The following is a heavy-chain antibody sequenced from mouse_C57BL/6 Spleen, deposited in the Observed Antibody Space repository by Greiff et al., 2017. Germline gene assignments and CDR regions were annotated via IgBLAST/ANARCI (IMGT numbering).Heavy chain of an antibody. V-gene: IGHV1-7*01. Sequence: QVQLQQSGAELAKPGASVKLSCKASGYTFTSYWMHWVKQRPGQGLEWIGYINPSSGYTKYNQKFKDKAPLTADKSSSTAYMQLSSLTYEDSAVYYCARTTVVATPFAYWGQGTLVTVSA. D-gene: IGHD1-1*01. J-gene: IGHJ3*01. CDR2: INPSSGYT. CDR1: GYTFTSYW. CDR3: ARTTVVATPFAY.